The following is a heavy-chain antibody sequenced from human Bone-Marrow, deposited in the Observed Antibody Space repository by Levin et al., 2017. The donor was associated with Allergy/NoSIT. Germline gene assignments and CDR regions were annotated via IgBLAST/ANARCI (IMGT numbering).Heavy chain of an antibody. CDR3: ARGKLRELLGFDF. Sequence: ASVKVSCKASGYTFTDHYMHWVRQAPGEGLEWMGWMNPESGVTTYPQKFQGRVTMTRDTSINTAHMELTSLTSDDTAVYYCARGKLRELLGFDFWGQGTLVTVSS. CDR2: MNPESGVT. V-gene: IGHV1-2*02. CDR1: GYTFTDHY. D-gene: IGHD1-7*01. J-gene: IGHJ4*02.